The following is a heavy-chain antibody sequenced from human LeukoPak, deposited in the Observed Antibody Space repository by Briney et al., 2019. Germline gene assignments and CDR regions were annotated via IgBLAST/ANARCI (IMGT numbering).Heavy chain of an antibody. D-gene: IGHD3-3*01. CDR2: LYNAGST. J-gene: IGHJ6*02. V-gene: IGHV3-53*01. CDR1: GFIVSNNY. Sequence: GGSLRLSCVASGFIVSNNYMSWVRQAPGKGLEWVSVLYNAGSTYYADSVKGRFTISRDNSKNTLYLQMYSLRAEDTAVYYYARDDFWSGYYGDQDYYYGMDVWGQGTTVTVSS. CDR3: ARDDFWSGYYGDQDYYYGMDV.